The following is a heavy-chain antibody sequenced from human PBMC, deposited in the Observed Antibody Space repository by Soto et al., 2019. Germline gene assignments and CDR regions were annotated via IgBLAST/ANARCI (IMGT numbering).Heavy chain of an antibody. CDR1: GGTFSSYT. CDR2: IIPILGIA. D-gene: IGHD3-3*02. CDR3: ARDGFSDYYYYMDV. V-gene: IGHV1-69*04. J-gene: IGHJ6*03. Sequence: SVKVSCKASGGTFSSYTISWVRQAPGQGLEWIGRIIPILGIANYAQKFQGRVTITADKSTSTAYMELSSLRSEDTAVYYCARDGFSDYYYYMDVWGKGTTVTVSS.